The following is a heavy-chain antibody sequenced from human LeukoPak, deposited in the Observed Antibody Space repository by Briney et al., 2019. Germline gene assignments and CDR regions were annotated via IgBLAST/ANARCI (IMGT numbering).Heavy chain of an antibody. D-gene: IGHD1-26*01. CDR3: ARDPYSGTYSDYYYYYMDV. V-gene: IGHV3-21*01. Sequence: TGGSLRLSCAASGFTFGRYSMNWVRQAPGKALEWLSSTSSTSSYTYYADSVKGRFTISRDNAKNSLFLQLNSLRAEDTAVYYCARDPYSGTYSDYYYYYMDVWGRGTTVTVSS. CDR1: GFTFGRYS. J-gene: IGHJ6*03. CDR2: TSSTSSYT.